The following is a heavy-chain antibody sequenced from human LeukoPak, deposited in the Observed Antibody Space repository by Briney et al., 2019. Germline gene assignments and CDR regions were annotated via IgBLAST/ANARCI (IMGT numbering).Heavy chain of an antibody. CDR3: ARDLPEPPYYYFYMDV. J-gene: IGHJ6*03. D-gene: IGHD1-14*01. CDR1: GGSISSYY. CDR2: IYTSGST. Sequence: SETLSLTCTVSGGSISSYYWSWIRQPAGKGLEWIGRIYTSGSTNYNPSLKSRVTMSVDTSKNQFSLKLSSVTAADTAVYYCARDLPEPPYYYFYMDVWGKGTTVTVSS. V-gene: IGHV4-4*07.